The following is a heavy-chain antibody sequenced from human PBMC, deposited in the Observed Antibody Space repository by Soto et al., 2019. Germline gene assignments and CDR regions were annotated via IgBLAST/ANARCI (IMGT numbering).Heavy chain of an antibody. V-gene: IGHV5-51*01. D-gene: IGHD5-12*01. CDR3: ARSRGDGYNHYYYYFGMDV. Sequence: GESLKISCKGSGYSFTSYWIGWVRQMPGKGLEWMGIIYPGDSDTRYGPSFQGQVTISADKSISTAYLQWRSLKASDTAMYYCARSRGDGYNHYYYYFGMDVWGQGTTVTVSS. CDR1: GYSFTSYW. J-gene: IGHJ6*02. CDR2: IYPGDSDT.